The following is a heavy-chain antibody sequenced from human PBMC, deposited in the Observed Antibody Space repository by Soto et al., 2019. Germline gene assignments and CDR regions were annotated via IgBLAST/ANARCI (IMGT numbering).Heavy chain of an antibody. V-gene: IGHV1-18*01. J-gene: IGHJ4*02. CDR2: ISAYNGNT. Sequence: QVQLVQSGAEVKKPGASVKVSCKASGYTFTSYGISWVRQAPGQGLEWMGWISAYNGNTNYAQKLQGRVTMTTDTTTSTACMELRSLRSDDTAVYYCARSDVGKWLVREHTNFDYWGQGTLVTVSS. CDR1: GYTFTSYG. D-gene: IGHD5-12*01. CDR3: ARSDVGKWLVREHTNFDY.